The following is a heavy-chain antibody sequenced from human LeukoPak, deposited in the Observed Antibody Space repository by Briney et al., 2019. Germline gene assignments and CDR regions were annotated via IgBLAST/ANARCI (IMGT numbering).Heavy chain of an antibody. J-gene: IGHJ5*02. CDR1: GGSISSYY. V-gene: IGHV4-59*01. D-gene: IGHD3-10*01. Sequence: SETLSLTCTVSGGSISSYYWSWIRQPPGKGLEWIGYIYYSGSTNYNPSLKSRVTISVDTSKNQFSLKLSSVTAADTAVYYCARAYGSGKFFRFDPWGQGTLVTVSS. CDR3: ARAYGSGKFFRFDP. CDR2: IYYSGST.